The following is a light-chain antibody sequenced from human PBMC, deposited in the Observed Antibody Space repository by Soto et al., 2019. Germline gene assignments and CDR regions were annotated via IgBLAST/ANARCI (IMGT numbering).Light chain of an antibody. Sequence: EVVISLSPATLSVSPGERATLSCRASQSVSSNLAWYQQKPGQAPRLLIYGASTRAAGIPARFSGSGSGTDFTLTITSLQSEDFGVYYCHQHNNWWTFGQGTKVAIK. V-gene: IGKV3-15*01. CDR2: GAS. J-gene: IGKJ1*01. CDR1: QSVSSN. CDR3: HQHNNWWT.